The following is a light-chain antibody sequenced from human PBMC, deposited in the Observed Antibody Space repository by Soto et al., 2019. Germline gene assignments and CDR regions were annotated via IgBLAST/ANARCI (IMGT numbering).Light chain of an antibody. CDR1: SSDVGGYNY. CDR2: EVS. V-gene: IGLV2-14*01. Sequence: QSALTQPASVSGSPGQSITISCTGTSSDVGGYNYVSWYQRHPGKAPKLMIYEVSNRPSGVSNRFSGSKSGNTASLTISGLQAEDEADYYCSSYISSSIDYVFGTGTKLTVL. CDR3: SSYISSSIDYV. J-gene: IGLJ1*01.